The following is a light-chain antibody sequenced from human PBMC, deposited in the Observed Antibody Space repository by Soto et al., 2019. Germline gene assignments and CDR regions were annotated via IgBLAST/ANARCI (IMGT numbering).Light chain of an antibody. CDR2: GAF. CDR3: QQTDSYPST. Sequence: EIVMTQSPATLSVSPGERATLSCRASQSISSYLAWYQQKPGQAPRLLIYGAFNRVTGIPVRFSGSGSATDFTLTINSLQPEDFATYYCQQTDSYPSTFGGGTKVDIK. J-gene: IGKJ4*01. CDR1: QSISSY. V-gene: IGKV3D-15*01.